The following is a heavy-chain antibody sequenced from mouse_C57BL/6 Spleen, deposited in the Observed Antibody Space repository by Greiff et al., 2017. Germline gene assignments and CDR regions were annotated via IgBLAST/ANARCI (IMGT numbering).Heavy chain of an antibody. CDR3: ALGNYDAMDY. J-gene: IGHJ4*01. Sequence: QVQLQQPGAELVKPGASVKLSCKASGYTFTSYWMHWVKQRPGQGLEWIGMIHPNSGSTNYNEKFKSKATLTVDKSSSTAYMQLSSRTSEDSAVYYCALGNYDAMDYWGQGTSVTVSS. CDR1: GYTFTSYW. D-gene: IGHD3-1*01. V-gene: IGHV1-64*01. CDR2: IHPNSGST.